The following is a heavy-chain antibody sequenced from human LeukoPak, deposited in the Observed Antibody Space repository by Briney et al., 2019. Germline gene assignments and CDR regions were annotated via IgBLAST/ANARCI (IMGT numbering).Heavy chain of an antibody. J-gene: IGHJ4*02. CDR3: ARVTSPYYYDSSGYPIFDY. Sequence: SETLSLTCTVSGVSISSYYWSWIRQPPGKGLEWIGYIYYSGSTNYNPSLKSRVTISVDTSKNQFSLKLSSVTAADTAVYYCARVTSPYYYDSSGYPIFDYWGQGTLVTVSS. CDR1: GVSISSYY. CDR2: IYYSGST. D-gene: IGHD3-22*01. V-gene: IGHV4-59*08.